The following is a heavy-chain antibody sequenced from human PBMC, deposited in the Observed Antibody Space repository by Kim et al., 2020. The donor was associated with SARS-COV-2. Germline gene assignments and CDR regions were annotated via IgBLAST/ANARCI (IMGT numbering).Heavy chain of an antibody. J-gene: IGHJ1*01. CDR1: GGSFSGYY. Sequence: SETLSLTCAVYGGSFSGYYWSWIRQPPGKGLEWIGEINHSGSTNYNPSLKSRVTISVDTSKNQFSLKLSSVTAADTAVYYCARGRLSQSGYSSGWYRASRTEYFQHWGQGTLVTVSS. CDR3: ARGRLSQSGYSSGWYRASRTEYFQH. D-gene: IGHD6-19*01. CDR2: INHSGST. V-gene: IGHV4-34*01.